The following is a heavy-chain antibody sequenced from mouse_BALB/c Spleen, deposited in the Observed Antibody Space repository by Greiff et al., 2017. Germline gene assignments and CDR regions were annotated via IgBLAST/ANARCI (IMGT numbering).Heavy chain of an antibody. CDR3: ARWGLRRVYYAMDY. V-gene: IGHV3-2*02. CDR2: ISYSGST. Sequence: EVKLQESGPGLVKPSQSLSLTCTVTGYSITSDYAWNWIRQFPGNKLEWMGYISYSGSTSYNPSLKSRISITRDTSKNQFFLQLNSVTTEDTATYYCARWGLRRVYYAMDYWGQGTSVTVSS. CDR1: GYSITSDYA. J-gene: IGHJ4*01. D-gene: IGHD2-2*01.